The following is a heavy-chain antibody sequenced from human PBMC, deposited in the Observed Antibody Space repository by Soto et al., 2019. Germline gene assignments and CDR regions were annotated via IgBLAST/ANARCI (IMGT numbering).Heavy chain of an antibody. CDR2: IKEDGSEK. V-gene: IGHV3-7*03. CDR3: ARIVSGRDYGDSIDY. J-gene: IGHJ4*02. CDR1: GFTFSRYW. D-gene: IGHD4-17*01. Sequence: PGESLKISCAASGFTFSRYWLTRVRQAPGKGLEWVANIKEDGSEKYYVDSVKGRFTTSRDNAKNSLYLQMNSLRAEDTAVYYCARIVSGRDYGDSIDYWGQGTLVTVSS.